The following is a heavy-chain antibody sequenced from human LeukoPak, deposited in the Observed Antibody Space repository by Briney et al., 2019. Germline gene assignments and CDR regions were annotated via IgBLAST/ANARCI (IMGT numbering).Heavy chain of an antibody. CDR3: ARDSTPTYYSGTYYFEY. Sequence: GGSLRLSCAASGFTFSSYGMHWVRQAPGKGLEWVAVIWYDGSNKYYADSVKGRFTISRDNSKNTLYLQMNSLRAEDTAVYYCARDSTPTYYSGTYYFEYWGQGTLVTVSS. J-gene: IGHJ4*02. D-gene: IGHD1-26*01. CDR1: GFTFSSYG. V-gene: IGHV3-33*01. CDR2: IWYDGSNK.